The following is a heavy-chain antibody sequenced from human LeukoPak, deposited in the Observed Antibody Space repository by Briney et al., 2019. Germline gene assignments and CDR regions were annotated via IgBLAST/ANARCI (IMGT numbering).Heavy chain of an antibody. CDR1: GFTVSSSY. Sequence: PGGSLRLSCAASGFTVSSSYMNRVRQAPGKGLEWVSVIYSTGRTEYAESVKGRFTISRDKSKNTLFLEMNSLRAEDTAVYYCARNLDTAMATSFDCWGQGTLVTVSS. V-gene: IGHV3-53*01. D-gene: IGHD5-18*01. CDR3: ARNLDTAMATSFDC. J-gene: IGHJ4*02. CDR2: IYSTGRT.